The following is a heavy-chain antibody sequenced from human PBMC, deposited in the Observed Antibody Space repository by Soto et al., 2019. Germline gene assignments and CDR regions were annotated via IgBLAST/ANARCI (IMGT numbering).Heavy chain of an antibody. CDR1: GFTFSSYW. CDR3: VRGFHSFDV. D-gene: IGHD3-10*01. J-gene: IGHJ3*01. V-gene: IGHV3-7*03. Sequence: GVSLRLSFAASGFTFSSYWMSWVRQAPGKGLEWVANIKEDGSEKYAASVGGRFTISRDDSKNSLYLQMNSLKTEDTAVYYCVRGFHSFDVWGQGTMVTVSS. CDR2: IKEDGSEK.